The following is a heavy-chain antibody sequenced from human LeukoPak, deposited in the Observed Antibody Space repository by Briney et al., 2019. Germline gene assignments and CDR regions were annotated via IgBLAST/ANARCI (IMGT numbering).Heavy chain of an antibody. D-gene: IGHD4-17*01. CDR1: AGSISIYY. J-gene: IGHJ4*02. CDR2: IYYSGST. Sequence: PSETLSLTCTVSAGSISIYYWSWIRQPPGKGLEWIGYIYYSGSTNYNPSLKSRVTISIETSKNQFSLKLSSVTAADTAVYYCARGTTVTTPDCWGQGTLVTVSS. CDR3: ARGTTVTTPDC. V-gene: IGHV4-59*08.